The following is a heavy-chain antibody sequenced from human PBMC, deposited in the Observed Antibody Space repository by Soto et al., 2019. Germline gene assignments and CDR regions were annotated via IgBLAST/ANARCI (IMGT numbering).Heavy chain of an antibody. CDR1: GYTFTGYN. CDR3: AREIVVVVAATPPGGMDV. J-gene: IGHJ6*02. D-gene: IGHD2-15*01. Sequence: ASVKVSCKASGYTFTGYNMHWLRQAPGQWLEWMGWINPNSGGTNSPQKLEGRVTMTRDTSISTAYMELSRLRSDDTAVYYCAREIVVVVAATPPGGMDVWGQGTTVTVSS. V-gene: IGHV1-2*02. CDR2: INPNSGGT.